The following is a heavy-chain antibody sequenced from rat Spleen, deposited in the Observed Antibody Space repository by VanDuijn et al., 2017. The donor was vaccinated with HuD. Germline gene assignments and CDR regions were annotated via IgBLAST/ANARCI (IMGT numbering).Heavy chain of an antibody. CDR3: GKDMNYFSTYPFYLMGA. Sequence: EVQLVESGGGLVQPGRSLKLSCAASGLIFSSFPMAWVRQAPKKGLEWVASISSGGGGTYYSDSVKGRFTISRDNAENTVYLQMNSLRSEDTATYFCGKDMNYFSTYPFYLMGAWGQGVMVTVSS. CDR1: GLIFSSFP. CDR2: ISSGGGGT. J-gene: IGHJ2*01. D-gene: IGHD1-2*01. V-gene: IGHV5-46*01.